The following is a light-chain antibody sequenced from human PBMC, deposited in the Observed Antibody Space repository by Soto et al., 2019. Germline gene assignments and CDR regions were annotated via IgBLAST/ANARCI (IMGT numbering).Light chain of an antibody. CDR1: SSDVGGYNY. V-gene: IGLV2-14*01. J-gene: IGLJ2*01. CDR3: SSSTSSSTLVV. Sequence: QSALTQPASVSGSPGQSITISCTGTSSDVGGYNYVSWYQQHPGKAPKLMIYDVSNRPSGVSNRFSASKSGNTATLTISGVQAEEEADYYCSSSTSSSTLVVFGGGTKLTAL. CDR2: DVS.